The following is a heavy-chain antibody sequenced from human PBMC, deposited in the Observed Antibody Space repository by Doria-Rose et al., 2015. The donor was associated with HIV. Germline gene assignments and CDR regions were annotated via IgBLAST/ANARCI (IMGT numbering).Heavy chain of an antibody. Sequence: QITLKESGPVLVKPTETLTLTCTVSGVSLSSPGMGVSWIRQPPGKALEWLANIFSYDERSYKTSLKSRLNISRGTTKHQVVLTMTDMDHVDTATYYCARIKSSRCYHKYYFDFWGQGTLVIVS. CDR2: IFSYDER. D-gene: IGHD6-13*01. V-gene: IGHV2-26*01. CDR1: GVSLSSPGMG. CDR3: ARIKSSRCYHKYYFDF. J-gene: IGHJ4*02.